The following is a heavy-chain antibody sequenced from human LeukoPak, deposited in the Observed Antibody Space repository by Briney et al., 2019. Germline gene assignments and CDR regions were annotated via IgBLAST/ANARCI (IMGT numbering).Heavy chain of an antibody. Sequence: GASVQVSCKASGGTFSSYAISWVRPAPGQGLEWMGGIIPIFGTANYAQKFQGRVTITTEESTSTAYMELSSLRSEDTAVYYCASCSSSVSYYYYMDVWGKGTTVTVSS. V-gene: IGHV1-69*05. CDR1: GGTFSSYA. J-gene: IGHJ6*03. D-gene: IGHD6-6*01. CDR3: ASCSSSVSYYYYMDV. CDR2: IIPIFGTA.